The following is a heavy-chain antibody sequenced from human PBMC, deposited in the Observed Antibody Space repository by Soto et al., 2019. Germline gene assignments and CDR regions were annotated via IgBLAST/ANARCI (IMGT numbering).Heavy chain of an antibody. CDR1: GFTFSSYA. V-gene: IGHV3-23*01. J-gene: IGHJ4*02. D-gene: IGHD3-16*02. CDR2: ISGSGGSR. Sequence: EVQLLESGGGLVQPGGSLRLSCAASGFTFSSYAMSWVRQAPGKGLEWVSAISGSGGSRYYADSVKGRFTISRDNSTNSLYLQKNSLRAEDTAVYYCAKDRGEIYDYFWGSYRYFGYWGQGPLVTVSS. CDR3: AKDRGEIYDYFWGSYRYFGY.